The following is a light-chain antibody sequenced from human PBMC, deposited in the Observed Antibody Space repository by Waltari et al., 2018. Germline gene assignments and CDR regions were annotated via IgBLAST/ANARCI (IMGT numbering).Light chain of an antibody. CDR3: QAWDTFTHVV. Sequence: SYEVTQPLSVSVALGQTARTTCEVNNIGGQNVHWYQQKAGQAPVQVIYRDINRPSGIPERFAGSNSGNTATLTISRAQAEDEAEYFCQAWDTFTHVVFGGGTKLTVL. CDR2: RDI. V-gene: IGLV3-9*01. J-gene: IGLJ2*01. CDR1: NIGGQN.